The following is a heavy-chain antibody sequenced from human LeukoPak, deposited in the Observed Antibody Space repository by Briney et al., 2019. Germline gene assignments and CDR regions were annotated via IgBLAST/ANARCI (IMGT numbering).Heavy chain of an antibody. J-gene: IGHJ4*02. CDR1: GGSISNYY. V-gene: IGHV4-59*01. Sequence: SEILSLTCTVSGGSISNYYWSWIRQPPGKGLEWIGCMHSSGSTSYNLSLKSRLTMSIDTSKNQLSLKMGSVTTADTAVYYCARDIRIVGATLYFDYWGQGTLVTVSS. CDR2: MHSSGST. CDR3: ARDIRIVGATLYFDY. D-gene: IGHD1-26*01.